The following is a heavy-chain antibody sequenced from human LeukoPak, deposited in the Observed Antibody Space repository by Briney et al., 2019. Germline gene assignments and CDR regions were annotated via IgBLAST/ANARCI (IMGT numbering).Heavy chain of an antibody. Sequence: GGSLRLSCVVSGFTFSTYSMNWVRQAPGKGLEWVSYISSSSSTIYYADSVKGRFTISRDNAKNSLYLQMNSLRAEDTAVYYCVRTMVRGVSGYWGQGTLVTVSS. CDR1: GFTFSTYS. D-gene: IGHD3-10*01. CDR2: ISSSSSTI. J-gene: IGHJ4*02. CDR3: VRTMVRGVSGY. V-gene: IGHV3-48*04.